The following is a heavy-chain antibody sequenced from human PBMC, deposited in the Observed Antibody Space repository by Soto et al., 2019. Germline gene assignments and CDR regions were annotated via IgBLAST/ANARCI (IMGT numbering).Heavy chain of an antibody. CDR1: GYTFTSYD. CDR3: PRESTLVGGMDV. J-gene: IGHJ6*02. D-gene: IGHD3-3*01. V-gene: IGHV1-8*01. Sequence: QVQLVQSGAEVKKAGASVKVSCKAFGYTFTSYDINWVRQATGQGLEWMGWMNPNSGDTNYAQKYQGRVTMTRNTSIHTAYMELSSLTSGDTAVYYCPRESTLVGGMDVWGQGNTVTAS. CDR2: MNPNSGDT.